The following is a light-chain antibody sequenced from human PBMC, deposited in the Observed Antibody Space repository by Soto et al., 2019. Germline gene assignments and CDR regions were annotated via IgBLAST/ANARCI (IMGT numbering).Light chain of an antibody. CDR1: SSNIGAGYD. CDR2: GNS. Sequence: QSVLTQPPSGSGAPGQSVTISSSGSSSNIGAGYDVHWYQQLPGTAPKLLIYGNSNRPSGVPDRFSGSKSGTSASLAITGLQAEDEADYYCLSYDSSLSGWVFGGGTKVTVL. V-gene: IGLV1-40*01. J-gene: IGLJ3*02. CDR3: LSYDSSLSGWV.